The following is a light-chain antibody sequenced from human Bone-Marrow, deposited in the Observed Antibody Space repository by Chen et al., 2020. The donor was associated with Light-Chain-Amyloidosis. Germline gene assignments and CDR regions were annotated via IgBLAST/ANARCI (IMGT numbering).Light chain of an antibody. J-gene: IGLJ3*02. Sequence: SYVLTQPSSVSVAPGQTATIACGGNNIGSTSVHWYQPTPGQAPLLVVYDASDRPSGIPERLSGSNSGNTATLTISRVKAGDEADYYCQVWDRSSDRPVFGGGTKLTVL. CDR2: DAS. CDR3: QVWDRSSDRPV. CDR1: NIGSTS. V-gene: IGLV3-21*02.